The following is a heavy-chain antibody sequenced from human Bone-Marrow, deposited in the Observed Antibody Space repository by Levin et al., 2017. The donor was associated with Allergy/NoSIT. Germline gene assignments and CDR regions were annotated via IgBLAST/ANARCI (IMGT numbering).Heavy chain of an antibody. V-gene: IGHV1-2*02. CDR3: ARDYDIVGPMDV. CDR2: INPNSGGT. D-gene: IGHD2-15*01. J-gene: IGHJ6*03. Sequence: ASVKVSCKASGYTFTGYYMHWVRQAPGQGLEWMGWINPNSGGTNYAQKFQGRVTMTRDTSISTAYMELSRLRSDDTAVYYCARDYDIVGPMDVWGKGTTVTVSS. CDR1: GYTFTGYY.